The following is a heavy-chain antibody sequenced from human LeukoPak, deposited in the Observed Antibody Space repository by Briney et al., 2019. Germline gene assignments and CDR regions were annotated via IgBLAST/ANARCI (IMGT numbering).Heavy chain of an antibody. CDR3: ARDLAAMVPGY. D-gene: IGHD6-13*01. J-gene: IGHJ4*02. V-gene: IGHV1-18*04. CDR2: ISAYNGNT. CDR1: GYAFTAHY. Sequence: GASVKVSCKASGYAFTAHYMYWVRQAPGQGLEWMGWISAYNGNTNYAQKLQGRVTMTTDTSTSTAYMELRSLRSDDTAVYYCARDLAAMVPGYWGQGTLVTVSS.